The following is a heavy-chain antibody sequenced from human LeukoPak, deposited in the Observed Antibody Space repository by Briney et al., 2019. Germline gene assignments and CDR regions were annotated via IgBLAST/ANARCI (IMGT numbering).Heavy chain of an antibody. CDR3: ARQATEYVGGIWFDP. CDR1: GASISSSSYC. D-gene: IGHD3-16*01. J-gene: IGHJ5*02. V-gene: IGHV4-39*01. CDR2: LDSDENT. Sequence: SETLSLTCTVSGASISSSSYCWGWIRQTPGRGLEWIASLDSDENTYYNAALKGRVTISVDMSLNHFSLRLSSVTAADSGVYYCARQATEYVGGIWFDPWGQGTLVAASS.